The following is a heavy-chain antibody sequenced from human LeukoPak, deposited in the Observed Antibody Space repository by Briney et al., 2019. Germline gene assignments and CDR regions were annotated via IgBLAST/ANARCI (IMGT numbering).Heavy chain of an antibody. Sequence: PGRSLRLSCAASGFTFSSYAMHWARQAPGKGLEWVAVISYDGSNKYYADSVKGRFTISRDNSKNTLYLQMNSLRAEDTAVYYCARDLATWIQLWLIDYWGQGTLVTVSS. J-gene: IGHJ4*02. CDR3: ARDLATWIQLWLIDY. CDR1: GFTFSSYA. V-gene: IGHV3-30*04. D-gene: IGHD5-18*01. CDR2: ISYDGSNK.